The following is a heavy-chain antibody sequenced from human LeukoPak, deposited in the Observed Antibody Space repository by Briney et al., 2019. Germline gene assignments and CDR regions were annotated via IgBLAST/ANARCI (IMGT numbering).Heavy chain of an antibody. CDR1: GGSISSSSYY. Sequence: SETLSLTCTVSGGSISSSSYYWGWIRQPPGKGLEWIGSIYYSGSTHYNPSLKSRVTISVDTSKNQFSLKLSSVTAADTAVYYCARHQQGVGAIIDYWGQGTLVTVSS. V-gene: IGHV4-39*01. D-gene: IGHD1-26*01. CDR2: IYYSGST. J-gene: IGHJ4*02. CDR3: ARHQQGVGAIIDY.